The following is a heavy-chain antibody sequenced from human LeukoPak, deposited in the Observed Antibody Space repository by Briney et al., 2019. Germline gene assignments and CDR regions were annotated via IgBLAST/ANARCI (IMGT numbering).Heavy chain of an antibody. Sequence: GGSLRLSCAASGFTFSSYALHWVRQAPGKGLEWVAVISYDGSNKYYADSVKGRFTISRDNSKNTLYLQMNGLRAEDTSVYYCARQENRVLSFAWDVWGKGTTVTVSS. CDR2: ISYDGSNK. CDR1: GFTFSSYA. CDR3: ARQENRVLSFAWDV. J-gene: IGHJ6*04. D-gene: IGHD2/OR15-2a*01. V-gene: IGHV3-30-3*01.